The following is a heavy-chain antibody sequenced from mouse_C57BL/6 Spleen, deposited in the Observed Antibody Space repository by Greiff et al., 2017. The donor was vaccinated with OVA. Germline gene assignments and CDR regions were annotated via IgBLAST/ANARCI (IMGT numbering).Heavy chain of an antibody. CDR1: GYTFTDYE. Sequence: QVQLQQSGAELVRPGASVTLSCKASGYTFTDYEMHWVKQTPVHGLEWIGAIDPETGGSAYNQKFKGKAILTADKSSSTAYMELRSLTSEDSAVYYCTRSWGDYWGQGTTLTVSS. CDR3: TRSWGDY. J-gene: IGHJ2*01. V-gene: IGHV1-15*01. CDR2: IDPETGGS.